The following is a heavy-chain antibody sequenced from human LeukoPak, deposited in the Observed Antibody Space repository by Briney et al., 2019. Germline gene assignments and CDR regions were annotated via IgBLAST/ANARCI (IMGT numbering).Heavy chain of an antibody. Sequence: GESLRLSCEASGFTFSNYAMSWVRQAPGKGLEWVSSISGSSDNTNYADSVKGRFTISRDNSKNILYLQMNSLTAEDTAVYWCAKDPINWGSIYFDCWGQGTLVIVSS. CDR3: AKDPINWGSIYFDC. CDR2: ISGSSDNT. D-gene: IGHD7-27*01. V-gene: IGHV3-23*01. J-gene: IGHJ4*02. CDR1: GFTFSNYA.